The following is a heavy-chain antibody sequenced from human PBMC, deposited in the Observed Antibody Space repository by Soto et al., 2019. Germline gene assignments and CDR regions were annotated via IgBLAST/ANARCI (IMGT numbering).Heavy chain of an antibody. V-gene: IGHV3-23*05. Sequence: PGGSLRLSCPPPGFTFHDYAMSWVRQAPGKGLASFSAIAFTSSATDYADSVKGRFTISRDNSKNIVYLQMNSLIVDDTALYYCVKEVETLRLVAFGLWGQGTQVTVSS. CDR3: VKEVETLRLVAFGL. CDR1: GFTFHDYA. CDR2: IAFTSSAT. D-gene: IGHD5-18*01. J-gene: IGHJ4*02.